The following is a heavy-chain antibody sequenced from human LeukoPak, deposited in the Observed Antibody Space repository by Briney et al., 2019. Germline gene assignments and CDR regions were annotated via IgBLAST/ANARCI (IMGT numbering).Heavy chain of an antibody. V-gene: IGHV4-4*07. CDR2: IYTSGST. CDR1: GGSISSYY. J-gene: IGHJ3*02. D-gene: IGHD5-12*01. Sequence: SETLSLTCTVSGGSISSYYWSWIRQPAGKGLEWIGRIYTSGSTNYNPSLKSRVTLSVDTSKNHFCLKLSSVTAADTAVYYCARDYSGYDSDAFEIWGQGTMVTVSS. CDR3: ARDYSGYDSDAFEI.